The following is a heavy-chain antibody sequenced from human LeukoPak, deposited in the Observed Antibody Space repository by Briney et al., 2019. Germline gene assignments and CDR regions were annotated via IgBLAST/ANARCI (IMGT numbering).Heavy chain of an antibody. CDR3: ARVPRPYDSSGIDY. Sequence: ALVKVSCKASGYTFTSYGISWVRQAPGQGLEWMGWISAYNGNTNYAQKLQGRVTMTTDTSTSTAYMELRSLRSDDTAVYYCARVPRPYDSSGIDYWGQGTLVTVSS. J-gene: IGHJ4*02. D-gene: IGHD3-22*01. CDR2: ISAYNGNT. CDR1: GYTFTSYG. V-gene: IGHV1-18*01.